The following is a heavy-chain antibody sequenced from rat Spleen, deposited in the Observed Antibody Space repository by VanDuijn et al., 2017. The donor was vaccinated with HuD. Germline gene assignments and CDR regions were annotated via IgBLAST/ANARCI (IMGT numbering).Heavy chain of an antibody. D-gene: IGHD1-12*03. V-gene: IGHV5S13*01. J-gene: IGHJ2*01. CDR1: GFTFSDYY. CDR3: ARQDDGYYPGFDY. Sequence: EVQLVESGGGLVQPGRSLKLSCAASGFTFSDYYRAWVRQAPTKGLEWIASISTGGGNTYYRDSVKGRFTISRDNAKNTQYLQMDSLRSEDTATYYCARQDDGYYPGFDYWGQGVMVTVSS. CDR2: ISTGGGNT.